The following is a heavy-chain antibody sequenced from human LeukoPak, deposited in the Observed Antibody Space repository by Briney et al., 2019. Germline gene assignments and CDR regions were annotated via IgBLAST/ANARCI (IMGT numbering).Heavy chain of an antibody. CDR2: LTGSGETI. Sequence: PGGSLRPSCAASGFTLRNYAMSWVRQAPGKGLEWVSGLTGSGETIYNADSVQGRFTISRDNSKNTLILQMNSLRAEDTAVYYCAKEIRYFNSGTYQFYFDYWGQGTLVTVSS. D-gene: IGHD3-10*01. J-gene: IGHJ4*02. CDR3: AKEIRYFNSGTYQFYFDY. CDR1: GFTLRNYA. V-gene: IGHV3-23*01.